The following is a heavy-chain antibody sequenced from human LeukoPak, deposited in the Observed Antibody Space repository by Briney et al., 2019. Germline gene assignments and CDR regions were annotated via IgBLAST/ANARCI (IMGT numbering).Heavy chain of an antibody. D-gene: IGHD5-12*01. J-gene: IGHJ4*02. Sequence: VRAGGSLRLSCAASGFTFSSYGMHWVRQAPGKGLEWPAVISYDGSNKYYADSVKGRFTISRDDAKNSVYLQMNSLRAEDTAVYFCARREVDYSGWFQERLYFFDHWGQGTLVTVSS. CDR3: ARREVDYSGWFQERLYFFDH. CDR1: GFTFSSYG. CDR2: ISYDGSNK. V-gene: IGHV3-30*03.